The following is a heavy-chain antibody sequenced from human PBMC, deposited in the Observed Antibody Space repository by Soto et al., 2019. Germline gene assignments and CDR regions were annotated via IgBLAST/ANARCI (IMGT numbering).Heavy chain of an antibody. CDR2: IKNKANSYTT. Sequence: EVQLVESGGGLVQPGGSLRLSCAASGFTFSDHYMDWVRQAPGKGLEWVGRIKNKANSYTTEYAASVKGRFTISRDDSRNSLYRQMISLRTEDTAVYYCTIVKLCMSAGCYRVLDFWGKGTTVTVSS. CDR1: GFTFSDHY. CDR3: TIVKLCMSAGCYRVLDF. D-gene: IGHD2-2*01. V-gene: IGHV3-72*01. J-gene: IGHJ6*04.